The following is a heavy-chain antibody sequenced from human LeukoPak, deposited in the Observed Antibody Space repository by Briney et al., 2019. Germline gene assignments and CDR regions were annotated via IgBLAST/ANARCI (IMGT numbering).Heavy chain of an antibody. D-gene: IGHD6-19*01. V-gene: IGHV1-69*13. CDR3: ASSSGWYSYFDY. CDR2: IIPIFGTA. CDR1: GGTFSSYA. Sequence: GASVKVSCKASGGTFSSYAISWVRQAPGQGLEWMGGIIPIFGTANYAQKFQGRVTITADESTSTAYMELSSLRSEDTAVYYCASSSGWYSYFDYWGQGTLVTVSS. J-gene: IGHJ4*02.